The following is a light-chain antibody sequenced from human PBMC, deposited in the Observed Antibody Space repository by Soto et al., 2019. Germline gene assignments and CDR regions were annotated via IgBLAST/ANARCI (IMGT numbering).Light chain of an antibody. CDR1: QGIAKY. V-gene: IGKV1-33*01. Sequence: DTQMTQSPSSLSASVGDRVTITCQASQGIAKYLHWYQQKPGKAPKLLIYHASNLQTGVPSRFSGSGSRTDFTFTISSLQPEDIATYYCQQSDNLPLTFGGGTKVEI. CDR3: QQSDNLPLT. CDR2: HAS. J-gene: IGKJ4*01.